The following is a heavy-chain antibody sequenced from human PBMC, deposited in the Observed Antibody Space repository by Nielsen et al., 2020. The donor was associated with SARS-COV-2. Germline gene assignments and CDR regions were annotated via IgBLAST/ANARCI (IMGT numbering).Heavy chain of an antibody. CDR1: GYTFTTYD. D-gene: IGHD2-15*01. J-gene: IGHJ5*02. CDR2: MNPKSGYT. Sequence: ASVKVSCKASGYTFTTYDLNWVRQATGQGLEWMGWMNPKSGYTAYAQQFQGRVTITRNTSISTAYLELSRLRSDDTAMYYCPRGLAIGATPLNPWGQGTLVTVSS. V-gene: IGHV1-8*01. CDR3: PRGLAIGATPLNP.